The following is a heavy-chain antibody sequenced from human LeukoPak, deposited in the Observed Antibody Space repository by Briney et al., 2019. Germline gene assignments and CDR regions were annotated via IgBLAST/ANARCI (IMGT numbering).Heavy chain of an antibody. Sequence: SVKVSCKASGGTFSSFAISWVRQAPGQGLEWMGGIIPGFPTANYAQKFQGRVTITADESTSTTYMELSSLKSEDTAVYYCARDPKLGYSYGTWGQGTLVTVSS. J-gene: IGHJ4*02. CDR3: ARDPKLGYSYGT. V-gene: IGHV1-69*13. CDR2: IIPGFPTA. D-gene: IGHD5-18*01. CDR1: GGTFSSFA.